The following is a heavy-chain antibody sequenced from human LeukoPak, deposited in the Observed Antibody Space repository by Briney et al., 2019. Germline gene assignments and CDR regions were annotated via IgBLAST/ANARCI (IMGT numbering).Heavy chain of an antibody. J-gene: IGHJ4*02. D-gene: IGHD6-6*01. Sequence: SQTLYLTCTVSGGSISSGDYYWSWIRQPPGKGLEWIGYIYYSGSTYYNPSLKSRVTISVDTSKNQFSLKLSSVTAADTAVYYCARAKYSSSSLFDYWGQGTLVTVSS. CDR1: GGSISSGDYY. CDR2: IYYSGST. V-gene: IGHV4-30-4*08. CDR3: ARAKYSSSSLFDY.